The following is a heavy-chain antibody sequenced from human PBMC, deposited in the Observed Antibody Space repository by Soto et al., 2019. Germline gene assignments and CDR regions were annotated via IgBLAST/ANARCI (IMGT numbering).Heavy chain of an antibody. J-gene: IGHJ4*02. CDR2: TYYSGST. CDR3: ARSRGSTRSFDY. D-gene: IGHD2-15*01. V-gene: IGHV4-59*01. Sequence: SETLSLTCTVSGGSISTYWWSWIRQPPRKGLEWIGYTYYSGSTNYNPSLKSRVTISVDTSKNQFSLKLTSVTAADTAVYYCARSRGSTRSFDYWGQGTLVTVSS. CDR1: GGSISTYW.